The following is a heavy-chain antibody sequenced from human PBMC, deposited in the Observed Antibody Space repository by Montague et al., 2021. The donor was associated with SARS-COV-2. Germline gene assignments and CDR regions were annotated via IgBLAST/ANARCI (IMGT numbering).Heavy chain of an antibody. J-gene: IGHJ4*02. Sequence: SETLSLTCTVSGGSISSSSYYWGWIRQPPGKGLEWIGSIYYSGSTYYNPSLKCRVTISVDTSKNQFSLKLSSVTAADTAVYYCARLPDLLLWFGEALDYWGQGTLVTVSS. D-gene: IGHD3-10*01. CDR2: IYYSGST. CDR1: GGSISSSSYY. V-gene: IGHV4-39*01. CDR3: ARLPDLLLWFGEALDY.